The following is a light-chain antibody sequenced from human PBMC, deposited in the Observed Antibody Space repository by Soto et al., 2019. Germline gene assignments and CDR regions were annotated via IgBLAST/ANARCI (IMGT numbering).Light chain of an antibody. CDR3: QQYSDWPPVT. V-gene: IGKV3-15*01. CDR2: GAS. CDR1: QGIGSN. Sequence: EVVMTQSPAPLSLSPGDRATVSCRASQGIGSNLAWYQQKPGQAPRLLIYGASTRAAGVPARFSGSGSATEFTLTIISLQAEDFALYYCQQYSDWPPVTFGGVTNVEIK. J-gene: IGKJ4*01.